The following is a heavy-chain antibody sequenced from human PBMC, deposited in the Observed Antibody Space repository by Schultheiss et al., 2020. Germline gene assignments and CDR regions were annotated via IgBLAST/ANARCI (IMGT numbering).Heavy chain of an antibody. CDR3: VKGYCSGGSCSYDY. CDR1: GFTFSSYA. CDR2: ISGSSGST. J-gene: IGHJ4*02. V-gene: IGHV3-23*01. D-gene: IGHD2-15*01. Sequence: GGSLRLSCAASGFTFSSYAMSWVRQAPGKGLEWVSAISGSSGSTYYADSAKGRFTISRDNSKNTLYLQMNSLRAEDTAVYYCVKGYCSGGSCSYDYWGQGTLVTVSS.